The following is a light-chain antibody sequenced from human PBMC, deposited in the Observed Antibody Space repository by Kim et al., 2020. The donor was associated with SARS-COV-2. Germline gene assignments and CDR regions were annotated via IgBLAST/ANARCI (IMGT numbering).Light chain of an antibody. V-gene: IGKV1-5*03. CDR2: RAS. CDR1: QSISDW. Sequence: DIQMTQSPSILSAFVGDKVTITCRASQSISDWLAWYQQKPGKAPKLLISRASNLQRGVPSRFRGDGSGEEFTLTITSLQPEDLATYYCQQYIRYSIFGQGTKVDIK. CDR3: QQYIRYSI. J-gene: IGKJ2*01.